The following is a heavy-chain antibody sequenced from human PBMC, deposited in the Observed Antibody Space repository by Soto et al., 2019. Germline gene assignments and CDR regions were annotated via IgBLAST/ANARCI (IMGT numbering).Heavy chain of an antibody. CDR1: GGSISSSSYY. J-gene: IGHJ3*02. CDR3: ARMYDYIWGSFGAFDI. CDR2: IYYSGST. D-gene: IGHD3-16*01. V-gene: IGHV4-39*01. Sequence: PSETLSLTCTVSGGSISSSSYYWGWIRQPPGKGLEWIGSIYYSGSTYYNPSLKSRVTISVDTSKNQFSLKLSSVTAADTAVYYCARMYDYIWGSFGAFDIWGQGTMVTVSS.